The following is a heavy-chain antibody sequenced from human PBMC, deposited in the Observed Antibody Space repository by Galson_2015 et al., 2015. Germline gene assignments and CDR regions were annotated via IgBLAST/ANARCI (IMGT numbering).Heavy chain of an antibody. V-gene: IGHV1-18*01. D-gene: IGHD3-10*01. Sequence: SVKVSCKASNYTFTDSGVSWVRQAPGKPLEWVGWISVYSGSTRYAQKVQGRVTMTKEKLTSTAYMEMRSLRSDDTAVYYCARSFVPLSRGIFDSWGHGTLVIVSA. CDR3: ARSFVPLSRGIFDS. J-gene: IGHJ4*01. CDR2: ISVYSGST. CDR1: NYTFTDSG.